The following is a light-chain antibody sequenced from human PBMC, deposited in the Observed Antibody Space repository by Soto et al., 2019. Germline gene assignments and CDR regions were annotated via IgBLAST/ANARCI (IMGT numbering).Light chain of an antibody. V-gene: IGKV3-20*01. J-gene: IGKJ2*01. CDR2: GAS. CDR1: QSVTSSY. Sequence: EIVLTQSPGTLSLSPGERATLSCRASQSVTSSYLAWYQQKPGQAPRLLISGASYRATGIPDRFSGSVSGTDFTLSISRLEPEDFAVYFCQQYGGSPTFGQWTKLEIK. CDR3: QQYGGSPT.